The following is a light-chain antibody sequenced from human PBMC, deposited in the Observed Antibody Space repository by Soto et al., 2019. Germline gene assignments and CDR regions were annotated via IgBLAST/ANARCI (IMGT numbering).Light chain of an antibody. CDR3: QHAKSFPVT. CDR1: QSIMTW. CDR2: KAS. V-gene: IGKV1-5*03. J-gene: IGKJ5*01. Sequence: DIQLTQSPSTLSASVGDRVTITCRASQSIMTWLAWYQQKPGKAPKLLIYKASDLDVGVPSRFSGSGSATDFTLTITSLQSEDFATYYCQHAKSFPVTFGQGTRLEIK.